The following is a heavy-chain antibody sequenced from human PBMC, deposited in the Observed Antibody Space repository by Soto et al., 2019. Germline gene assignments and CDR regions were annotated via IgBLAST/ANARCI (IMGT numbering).Heavy chain of an antibody. CDR2: ISDDGRNK. CDR3: AAGYYYGDY. D-gene: IGHD3-9*01. J-gene: IGHJ4*02. CDR1: GFSFRNYG. Sequence: QVQVVESGGGVVQPGMSLRHSCAASGFSFRNYGMHWVRQAPGKGLEWVAGISDDGRNKYYADSVKGRFTISRDNSKNTLYLQVSSLSDEDTAVYYCAAGYYYGDYWGQGTLVTVSS. V-gene: IGHV3-30*03.